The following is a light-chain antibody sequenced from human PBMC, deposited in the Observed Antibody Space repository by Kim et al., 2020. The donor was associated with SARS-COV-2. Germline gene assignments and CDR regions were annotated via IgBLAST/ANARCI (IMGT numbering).Light chain of an antibody. V-gene: IGLV3-19*01. Sequence: ALGQTVRITCQGASLRSYYASWYQQKPGQAPVLVIYGKNNRPSGIPDRFSGSSSGNTASLTITGAQAEDEADYYCNSRDSSGNIWVFGTGTKVTVL. CDR2: GKN. CDR1: SLRSYY. CDR3: NSRDSSGNIWV. J-gene: IGLJ1*01.